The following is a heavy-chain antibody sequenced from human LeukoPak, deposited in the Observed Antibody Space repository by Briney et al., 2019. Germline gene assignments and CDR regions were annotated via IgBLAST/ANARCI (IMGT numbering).Heavy chain of an antibody. D-gene: IGHD2-2*01. CDR2: IYHSGST. CDR1: GGSISSSNW. CDR3: AREGYCSSTSCYPTGDY. J-gene: IGHJ4*02. V-gene: IGHV4-4*02. Sequence: PSGTLSLTCAVSGGSISSSNWWSWVRQPPGKGLEWIGEIYHSGSTNYNPSLKSRVTMSVDTSKNQFSLKLSSVTAADTAVYYCAREGYCSSTSCYPTGDYWGQGTLVTVSS.